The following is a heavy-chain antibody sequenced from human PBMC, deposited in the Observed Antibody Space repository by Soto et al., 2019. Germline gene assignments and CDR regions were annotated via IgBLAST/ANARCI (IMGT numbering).Heavy chain of an antibody. D-gene: IGHD3-10*01. V-gene: IGHV3-23*01. J-gene: IGHJ6*02. CDR1: GFTFSSYA. CDR3: SKDHVWFGGRYGMDV. Sequence: EVQLLESGGGLVQPGGSLRLSCAASGFTFSSYAMSWVRQAPGKWLEWVSAISGSGGSTYYADSVKGRFTISRDNCTNTLYLQMNSLRAEDTAVYYCSKDHVWFGGRYGMDVWGQGTTVTVSS. CDR2: ISGSGGST.